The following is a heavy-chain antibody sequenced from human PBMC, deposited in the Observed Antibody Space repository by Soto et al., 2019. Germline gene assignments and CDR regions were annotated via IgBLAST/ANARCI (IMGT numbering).Heavy chain of an antibody. CDR2: ISYGGSNE. CDR1: GFTFSSYG. Sequence: ESGGGVVQPGRSLRLSCAASGFTFSSYGMHWVRQAPGKGLEWVAFISYGGSNEDYADPVKGRFAISRDNSKNMLYLQMDGLRVEDTAVYYCAQGYGGQQLTRGDAFDFWGQGTMVTVSS. J-gene: IGHJ3*01. V-gene: IGHV3-30*18. D-gene: IGHD6-13*01. CDR3: AQGYGGQQLTRGDAFDF.